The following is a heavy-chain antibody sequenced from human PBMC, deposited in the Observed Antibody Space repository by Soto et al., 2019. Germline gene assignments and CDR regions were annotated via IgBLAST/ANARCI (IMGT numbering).Heavy chain of an antibody. D-gene: IGHD2-8*01. CDR1: GFTFSSDS. CDR2: ISSIDGST. J-gene: IGHJ6*02. V-gene: IGHV3-23*01. Sequence: EVQLLESGGGLVPPGGSLRLSCATSGFTFSSDSMTWVRQAPGKGLQWVSTISSIDGSTYYADSVKGRFTISRDISTNTLDLQKNSLRVEDTAVYYCVKLMESYSRYYGLDVWDPGTKVTVSS. CDR3: VKLMESYSRYYGLDV.